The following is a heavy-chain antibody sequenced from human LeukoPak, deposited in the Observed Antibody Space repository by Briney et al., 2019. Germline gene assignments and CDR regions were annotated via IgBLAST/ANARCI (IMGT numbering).Heavy chain of an antibody. D-gene: IGHD3-10*01. CDR3: ARGGYYGSGNDFRFDP. J-gene: IGHJ5*02. CDR2: IYTSGST. CDR1: GDSLNSDFYY. V-gene: IGHV4-61*10. Sequence: PSETLSLTCTVSGDSLNSDFYYWSWIRQPAGKGLEWIGHIYTSGSTNYNPSLKSRVTISVDTSKNQFSLKLSSVTAADTAVYYCARGGYYGSGNDFRFDPWGQGTLVTVSS.